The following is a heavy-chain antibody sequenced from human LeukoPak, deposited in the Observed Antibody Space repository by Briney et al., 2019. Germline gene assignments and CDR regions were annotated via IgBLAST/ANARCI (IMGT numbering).Heavy chain of an antibody. CDR2: ISGSSSYT. V-gene: IGHV3-21*01. CDR1: GFTFSSYS. J-gene: IGHJ5*02. CDR3: AKSPPLTNWFDP. Sequence: GGSLRLSCAASGFTFSSYSMNWVRQAPGKGLEWVSFISGSSSYTHYADSVKGRFTISRDNAKSALYLQMNSLRVEDAAVYYCAKSPPLTNWFDPWGQGTLVTVSS.